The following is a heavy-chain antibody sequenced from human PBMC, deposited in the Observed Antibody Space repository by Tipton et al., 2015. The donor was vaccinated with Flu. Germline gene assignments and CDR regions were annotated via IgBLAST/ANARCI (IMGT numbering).Heavy chain of an antibody. Sequence: TLSLTCTVSGDSINSDYYWGWIRQPPGKGLEWIGNIFHTGSTYHNPSLKGRVTLSVDRSKNQFSLKVISVTAADTAVYYCARLYHFSTVYQWYFDLWGRGSLVTVSS. CDR3: ARLYHFSTVYQWYFDL. CDR1: GDSINSDYY. D-gene: IGHD3/OR15-3a*01. V-gene: IGHV4-38-2*02. CDR2: IFHTGST. J-gene: IGHJ2*01.